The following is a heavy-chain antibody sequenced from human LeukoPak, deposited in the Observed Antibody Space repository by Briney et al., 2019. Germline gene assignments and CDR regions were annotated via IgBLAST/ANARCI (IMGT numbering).Heavy chain of an antibody. D-gene: IGHD5-18*01. V-gene: IGHV3-9*03. Sequence: GGSLRLSCAASGFTFDDYAMHWVRQAPGKGLEWVSGISWNSGSIGYADSVKGRFTISRDNAKNSLYLQMNSLRAEDMALYYCAKGGLAAMVTEIGYWGQGTLVTVSS. CDR3: AKGGLAAMVTEIGY. J-gene: IGHJ4*02. CDR2: ISWNSGSI. CDR1: GFTFDDYA.